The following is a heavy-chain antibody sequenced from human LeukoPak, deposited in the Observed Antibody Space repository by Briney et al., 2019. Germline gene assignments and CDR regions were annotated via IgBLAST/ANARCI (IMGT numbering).Heavy chain of an antibody. V-gene: IGHV3-53*01. D-gene: IGHD6-19*01. CDR2: IYSGGST. Sequence: GGSLRLSCAASGFTFSSYEMSWVRQAPGKGLEWISVIYSGGSTYYADSVKGRFTISRDNSKNTPYLQMNSLRAEDTAVYYCARLAVAGYYFDYWGQGTLVTVSS. J-gene: IGHJ4*02. CDR3: ARLAVAGYYFDY. CDR1: GFTFSSYE.